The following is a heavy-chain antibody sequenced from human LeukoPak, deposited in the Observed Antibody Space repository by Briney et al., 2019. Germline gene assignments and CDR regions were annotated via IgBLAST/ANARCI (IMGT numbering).Heavy chain of an antibody. CDR3: AKDARGTYRLGYFDY. D-gene: IGHD3-16*01. CDR2: INWNGGST. Sequence: PGGSLRLSCAASGFTFDDYGMSWVRQAPGKGLEWVSGINWNGGSTGYADSVKGRFTISRDNAKNSLYLQMNNLRPEDTGFYFCAKDARGTYRLGYFDYWGQGTLVTVSS. CDR1: GFTFDDYG. V-gene: IGHV3-20*04. J-gene: IGHJ4*02.